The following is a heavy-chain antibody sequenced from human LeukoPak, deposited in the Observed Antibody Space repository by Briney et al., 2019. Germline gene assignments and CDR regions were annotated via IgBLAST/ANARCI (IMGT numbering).Heavy chain of an antibody. V-gene: IGHV4-39*07. J-gene: IGHJ4*02. CDR1: GGSISSGDYY. Sequence: SETLSLTCTVSGGSISSGDYYWSWIRQHPGKGLEWIGSIYYSGSTYYNPSLKSRVTISVDTSKNQFSLKLSSVTAADTAVYYCARDGPRSIDYWGQGTLVTVSS. CDR3: ARDGPRSIDY. CDR2: IYYSGST.